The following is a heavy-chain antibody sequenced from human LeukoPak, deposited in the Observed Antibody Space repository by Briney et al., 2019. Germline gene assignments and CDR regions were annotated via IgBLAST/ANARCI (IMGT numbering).Heavy chain of an antibody. V-gene: IGHV3-7*01. D-gene: IGHD4-17*01. J-gene: IGHJ4*02. CDR1: GFTFSTYW. Sequence: PGGSLRHSCAASGFTFSTYWMIWVRQAPGKGLEWVANIKEAGSEKYYVDSVKGRFTISRDNAKNSLYLQMNSLRVEDTAVYYCARAPYGENYWGQGTLVTVPS. CDR2: IKEAGSEK. CDR3: ARAPYGENY.